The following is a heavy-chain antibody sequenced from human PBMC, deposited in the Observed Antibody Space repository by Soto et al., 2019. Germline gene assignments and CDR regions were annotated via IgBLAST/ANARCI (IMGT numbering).Heavy chain of an antibody. CDR2: IYYSGST. CDR1: GGSISSGGYY. CDR3: AREAIFGVVIIFDY. J-gene: IGHJ4*02. Sequence: SETLSLTCTVSGGSISSGGYYWSWIRQHPGKGLEWIGYIYYSGSTYYNPSLKSRVTISVDTSKNQFSLKLSSVTAADTAVYYCAREAIFGVVIIFDYWGQGTLVTVSS. D-gene: IGHD3-3*01. V-gene: IGHV4-31*03.